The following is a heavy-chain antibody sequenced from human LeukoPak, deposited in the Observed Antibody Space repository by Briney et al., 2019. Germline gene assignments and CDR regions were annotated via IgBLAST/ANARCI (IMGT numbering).Heavy chain of an antibody. Sequence: PSETLSLTCTVSGGSISSYYWSWIRQPPGKGLEWIGYIYYSGSTNYNPSLKSRVTISVDTSKNQFSLKLSSVTAADTAVYYCARYWSGLNNWFDPWGQGTLVTVSS. D-gene: IGHD3-3*01. CDR3: ARYWSGLNNWFDP. CDR2: IYYSGST. CDR1: GGSISSYY. V-gene: IGHV4-59*01. J-gene: IGHJ5*02.